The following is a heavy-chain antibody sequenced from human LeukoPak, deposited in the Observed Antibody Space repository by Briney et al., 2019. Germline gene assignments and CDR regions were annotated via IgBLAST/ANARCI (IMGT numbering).Heavy chain of an antibody. D-gene: IGHD2-2*01. Sequence: PGGSLRLSCAASGFTFSSYAMSRVRQAPGKGLEWVSGISSSGGSTYYADSVKGRFTISRDNSKNTLYLQMNSLRAEDTALYYCAKDQKYCSSSNCQLGPRGYYYYYGMDVWGQGTTVTVSS. V-gene: IGHV3-23*01. CDR3: AKDQKYCSSSNCQLGPRGYYYYYGMDV. CDR2: ISSSGGST. CDR1: GFTFSSYA. J-gene: IGHJ6*02.